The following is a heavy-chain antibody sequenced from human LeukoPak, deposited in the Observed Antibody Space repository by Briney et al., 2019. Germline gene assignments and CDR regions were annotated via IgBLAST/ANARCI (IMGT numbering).Heavy chain of an antibody. D-gene: IGHD6-13*01. CDR2: ISGSGGST. Sequence: GGSLRLSCAASGFTFSSYAMSWVRQAPGKGLEWVSAISGSGGSTYYADSVKGRFTISRDNSKNTLYLQMNSLRAEDTAEYYCAKVKAAAGTKHSGYFDYWGQGTLVTVSS. J-gene: IGHJ4*02. V-gene: IGHV3-23*01. CDR1: GFTFSSYA. CDR3: AKVKAAAGTKHSGYFDY.